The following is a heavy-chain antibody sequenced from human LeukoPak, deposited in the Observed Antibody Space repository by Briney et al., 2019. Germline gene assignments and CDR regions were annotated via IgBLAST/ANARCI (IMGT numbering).Heavy chain of an antibody. CDR3: ARGPFSSSVGTGAY. J-gene: IGHJ4*02. Sequence: GGSLRLSCEGSGFTFSDYWMHWVRQAPGKGLVWVSRINTDGSSTTYADSVKGRFTVSRDNARNTLYLQMNSLRAEDTAVYYCARGPFSSSVGTGAYWGQGTLVTVSS. D-gene: IGHD2-2*01. CDR1: GFTFSDYW. V-gene: IGHV3-74*01. CDR2: INTDGSST.